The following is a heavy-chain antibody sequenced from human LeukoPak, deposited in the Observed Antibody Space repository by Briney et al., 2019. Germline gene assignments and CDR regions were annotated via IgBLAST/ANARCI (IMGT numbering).Heavy chain of an antibody. CDR2: ISAYNGNT. Sequence: GSSVKVSCKSSGGTFSSYAIIWVRQAPGQGLEWMGWISAYNGNTNYAQKLQGRVTMTTDTSTSTAYMELRSLRSDDTAVYYCARDYEYQLLPGYYYYGMDVWGQGTTVTVSS. CDR1: GGTFSSYA. CDR3: ARDYEYQLLPGYYYYGMDV. V-gene: IGHV1-18*04. D-gene: IGHD2-2*01. J-gene: IGHJ6*02.